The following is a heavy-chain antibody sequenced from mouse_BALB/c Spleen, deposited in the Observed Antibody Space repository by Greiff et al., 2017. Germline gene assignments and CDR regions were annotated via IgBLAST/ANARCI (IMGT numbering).Heavy chain of an antibody. D-gene: IGHD1-1*01. V-gene: IGHV5-12-1*01. CDR3: ARHGGSSSAWFAY. CDR1: GFAFSSYD. J-gene: IGHJ3*01. CDR2: ISSGGGST. Sequence: EVKVVESGGGLVKPGGSLKLSCAASGFAFSSYDMSWVRQTPEKRLEWVAYISSGGGSTYYPDTVKGRFTISRDNAKNTLYLQMSSLKSEDTAMYYCARHGGSSSAWFAYWGQGTLGTVSA.